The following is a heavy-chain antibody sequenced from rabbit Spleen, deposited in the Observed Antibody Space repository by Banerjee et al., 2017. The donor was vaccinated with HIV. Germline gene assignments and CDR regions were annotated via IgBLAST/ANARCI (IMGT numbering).Heavy chain of an antibody. CDR3: ARDTSSSFSSYGMDL. D-gene: IGHD1-1*01. CDR2: IYTSSSGYT. CDR1: GFSFSSSYW. V-gene: IGHV1S45*01. J-gene: IGHJ6*01. Sequence: QEQLEESGGDLVKPEGSLTLTCTASGFSFSSSYWICWVRQAPGKGLELIGCIYTSSSGYTYYASWVNGRFTISKTSSTTVTLQMTSLTAADTATYFCARDTSSSFSSYGMDLWGPGTLVTVS.